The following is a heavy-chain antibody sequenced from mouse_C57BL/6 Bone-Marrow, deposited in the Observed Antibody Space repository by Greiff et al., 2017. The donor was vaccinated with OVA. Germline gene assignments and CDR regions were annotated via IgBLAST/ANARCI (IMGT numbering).Heavy chain of an antibody. D-gene: IGHD5-1-1*01. J-gene: IGHJ4*01. CDR2: IYPGDGDT. V-gene: IGHV1-80*01. CDR3: EYMGDYYDMEY. Sequence: QVQLQQSGAELVKPGASVKISCKASGYAFSSYWMNWVKQRPGKGLEWIGQIYPGDGDTNYNGKFKGKATLTADKSSSTAYMQLNSLTSEDTAVYNYEYMGDYYDMEYWGKGTSVTVSS. CDR1: GYAFSSYW.